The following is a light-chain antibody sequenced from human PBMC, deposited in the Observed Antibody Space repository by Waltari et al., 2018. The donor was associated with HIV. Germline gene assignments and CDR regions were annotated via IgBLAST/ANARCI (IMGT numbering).Light chain of an antibody. CDR1: QSVSSN. Sequence: EIVMTHSPATLSVSPGERANLSCGARQSVSSNLARYQQKPGQAPRPLIYRASTRATGIPARFSGSGSGTEFTLTVSSLQSDDFADYYCQQYNNWPLTFGGGTKVEIK. CDR2: RAS. J-gene: IGKJ4*01. V-gene: IGKV3-15*01. CDR3: QQYNNWPLT.